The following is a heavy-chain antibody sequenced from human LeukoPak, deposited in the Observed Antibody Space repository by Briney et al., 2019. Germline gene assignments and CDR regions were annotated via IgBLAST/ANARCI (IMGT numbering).Heavy chain of an antibody. V-gene: IGHV1-69*13. Sequence: SVKVSCKASGGTFSSYAISWVRQAPGRGLEWMGGIIPIFGTANYAQKFQGRVTITADESTSTAYMELSSLRSEDTAVYYCASLKSGDFWSGFHYWGQGTLVTVSS. CDR2: IIPIFGTA. D-gene: IGHD3-3*01. CDR1: GGTFSSYA. J-gene: IGHJ4*02. CDR3: ASLKSGDFWSGFHY.